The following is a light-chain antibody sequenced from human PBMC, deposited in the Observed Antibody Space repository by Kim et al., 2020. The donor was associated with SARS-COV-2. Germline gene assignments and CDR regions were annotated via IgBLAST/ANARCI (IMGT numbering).Light chain of an antibody. CDR2: GAS. J-gene: IGKJ1*01. Sequence: ATLSVSPGERATLYCRASQNISSNLAWYQHKPGQAPRLLIYGASTRATGIPARFSGSGSGTEFTLTISSLQSEDFAVYYCQQYRTFGQGTKVDIK. V-gene: IGKV3-15*01. CDR1: QNISSN. CDR3: QQYRT.